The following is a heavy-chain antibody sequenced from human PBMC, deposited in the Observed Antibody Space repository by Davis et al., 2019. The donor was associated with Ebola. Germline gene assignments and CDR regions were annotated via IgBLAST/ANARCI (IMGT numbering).Heavy chain of an antibody. D-gene: IGHD3-22*01. V-gene: IGHV1-69*13. J-gene: IGHJ4*02. Sequence: SVKVSCKASGYTFTGYYIHWVRQAPGQGPDWMGGIIPVFGIPKYAQKFQGRVTITADESTSTAYMELSSLRSEDTAVYYCARDRYSDGSGYFFEQSHWGQGTLVTVSS. CDR2: IIPVFGIP. CDR3: ARDRYSDGSGYFFEQSH. CDR1: GYTFTGYY.